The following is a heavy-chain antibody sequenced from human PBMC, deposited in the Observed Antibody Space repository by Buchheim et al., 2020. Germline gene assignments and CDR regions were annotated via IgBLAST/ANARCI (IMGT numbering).Heavy chain of an antibody. J-gene: IGHJ4*02. CDR2: INHSGST. V-gene: IGHV4-34*01. CDR1: GGSFSGYY. Sequence: QVQLQQWGAGLLKPSETLSLTCAVSGGSFSGYYWSWIRQPPGKGLEWIGEINHSGSTNYNPSLKSRVTISVDTSKNQFSLKLSSVTAADTAVYYCARGNYGGRYFDYWGQGTL. CDR3: ARGNYGGRYFDY. D-gene: IGHD4-23*01.